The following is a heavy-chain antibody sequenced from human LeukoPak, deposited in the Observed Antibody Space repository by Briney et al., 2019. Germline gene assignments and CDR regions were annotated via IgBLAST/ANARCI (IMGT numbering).Heavy chain of an antibody. V-gene: IGHV3-7*03. J-gene: IGHJ4*02. CDR3: ATDWAARD. Sequence: GGSLRLSCAASGFTVSVYWMSWVRQAPGKGLEWVANTKQDGSEKYYVDSVKGRFTISRDNAKNSLYLQMKSLRAEDKAVYYCATDWAARDWGQGTLVTVSS. CDR1: GFTVSVYW. CDR2: TKQDGSEK. D-gene: IGHD3-16*01.